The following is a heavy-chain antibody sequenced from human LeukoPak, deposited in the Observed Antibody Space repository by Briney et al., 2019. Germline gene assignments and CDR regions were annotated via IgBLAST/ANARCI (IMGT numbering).Heavy chain of an antibody. Sequence: GGSLRLSCIASRLTFSNYAMSWVRQAPGGGLDRVSGISGSGGSTYHADYVKGGFTISRDNSTNKLYLQMHSLRAEDTAVYYCAKDRDTFGVLPYDFDYWGQGTLVTVSS. CDR1: RLTFSNYA. D-gene: IGHD3-3*01. CDR2: ISGSGGST. V-gene: IGHV3-23*01. J-gene: IGHJ4*02. CDR3: AKDRDTFGVLPYDFDY.